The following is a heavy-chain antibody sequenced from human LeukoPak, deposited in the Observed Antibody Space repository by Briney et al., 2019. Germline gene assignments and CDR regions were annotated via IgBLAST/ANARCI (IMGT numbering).Heavy chain of an antibody. Sequence: GGSLRLSCVGSEFTFSTYSLNWVRQAPGKGLEWISYISISSAGIYYADSVKGRFTISRDNAKNSLYLQMDSLRAEDTATYYCAREVGATRLRALHLWGQETRVSVS. CDR3: AREVGATRLRALHL. CDR2: ISISSAGI. D-gene: IGHD1-26*01. V-gene: IGHV3-48*01. J-gene: IGHJ3*01. CDR1: EFTFSTYS.